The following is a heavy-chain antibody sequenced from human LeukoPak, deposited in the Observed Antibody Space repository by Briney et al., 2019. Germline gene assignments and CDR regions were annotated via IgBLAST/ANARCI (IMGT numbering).Heavy chain of an antibody. J-gene: IGHJ3*02. CDR1: GGSISSYY. V-gene: IGHV4-59*01. CDR2: IYYSGST. D-gene: IGHD6-13*01. Sequence: SSETLSINCTVSGGSISSYYWSWIRQPPGKGLEWIGYIYYSGSTNYNPSLKSRVTISVDTSKNQFSLKLSSVTAADTAVYYCARDPPIAVAGGDAFDIWGQGTMVTVSS. CDR3: ARDPPIAVAGGDAFDI.